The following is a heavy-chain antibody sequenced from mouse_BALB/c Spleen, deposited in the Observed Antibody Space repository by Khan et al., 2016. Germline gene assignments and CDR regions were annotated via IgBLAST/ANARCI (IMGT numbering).Heavy chain of an antibody. Sequence: EVQLQESGPGLVKPSQSLSLTCTVTGYSITSDYAWNWIRQFPGNKLEWMGYISYSGSTSYNPSLNSRISITRDTSKHQFFLQLNSVTTEDTATYYCARGYYGNYVAYWGQGTLVTVAA. D-gene: IGHD2-1*01. J-gene: IGHJ3*01. CDR1: GYSITSDYA. CDR3: ARGYYGNYVAY. CDR2: ISYSGST. V-gene: IGHV3-2*02.